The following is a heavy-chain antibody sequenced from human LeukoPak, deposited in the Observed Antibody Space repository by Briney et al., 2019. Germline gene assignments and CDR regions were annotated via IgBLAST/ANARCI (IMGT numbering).Heavy chain of an antibody. CDR1: GFTFSTYG. J-gene: IGHJ4*02. CDR2: IRYDGNNK. Sequence: GGSLRLSCAASGFTFSTYGMHWVRQAPGKGREGVAFIRYDGNNKYYADSVKGRFTISRDNSKNTLSLQMNSLRAEDTAVYYCAKDLYYGSGSFYCSDYWGQGTLVTVSS. CDR3: AKDLYYGSGSFYCSDY. D-gene: IGHD3-10*01. V-gene: IGHV3-30*02.